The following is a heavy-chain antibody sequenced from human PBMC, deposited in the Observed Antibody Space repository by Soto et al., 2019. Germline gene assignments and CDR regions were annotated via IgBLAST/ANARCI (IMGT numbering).Heavy chain of an antibody. J-gene: IGHJ5*02. CDR2: ISGSDGTT. CDR1: GFTFSSSA. V-gene: IGHV3-23*01. D-gene: IGHD1-1*01. CDR3: AKSRNMNWKNYFDP. Sequence: PGGSLRLSCAASGFTFSSSAMNWVRQAPGKGLEWVSVISGSDGTTYYADSVKGRFTISRDNSKNTLYLDMNSLRAEDTALYYCAKSRNMNWKNYFDPWGQGTLVTVSS.